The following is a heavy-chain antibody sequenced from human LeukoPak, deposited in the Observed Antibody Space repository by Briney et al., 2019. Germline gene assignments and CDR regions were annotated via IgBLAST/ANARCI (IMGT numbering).Heavy chain of an antibody. D-gene: IGHD3-16*01. CDR1: GYSFTRNF. CDR2: ISANSGNT. V-gene: IGHV1-18*01. J-gene: IGHJ4*02. Sequence: ASVKVSCKPSGYSFTRNFISWVRQAPGQGLEWMGWISANSGNTKYAQKFQDRVTLATDTYTSTAYMELKSLRSDDTAVYYCARDVNYAFDYWGQGTLVTVSS. CDR3: ARDVNYAFDY.